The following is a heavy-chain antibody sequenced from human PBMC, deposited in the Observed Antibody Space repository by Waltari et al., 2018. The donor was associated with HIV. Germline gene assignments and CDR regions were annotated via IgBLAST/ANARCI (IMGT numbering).Heavy chain of an antibody. CDR3: AKDRWDYFDY. Sequence: QVQLVESGGGVVQPGGSLRLSCAASGFTFSSYGMHWVRQAPGKGLEWVAFIRYDGSNKYYADSVKDRFTISRDNSKNTLYLQMNSLRAEDTAVYYCAKDRWDYFDYWGQGTLVTVSS. J-gene: IGHJ4*02. V-gene: IGHV3-30*02. CDR1: GFTFSSYG. CDR2: IRYDGSNK.